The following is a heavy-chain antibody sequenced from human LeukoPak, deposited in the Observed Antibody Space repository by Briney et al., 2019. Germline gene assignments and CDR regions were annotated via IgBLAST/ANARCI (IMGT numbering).Heavy chain of an antibody. CDR3: ARVFSTNYYDNRGWFDP. J-gene: IGHJ5*02. CDR2: IYYSGST. V-gene: IGHV4-39*07. D-gene: IGHD3-22*01. Sequence: SETLSLTCTVSGGSISSSSYYWGWIRQPPGKGLEWIGSIYYSGSTYYNPSLKSRVTISVDTSKNQFSLKLSSVTAADTAVYYCARVFSTNYYDNRGWFDPWGQGTLVTVSS. CDR1: GGSISSSSYY.